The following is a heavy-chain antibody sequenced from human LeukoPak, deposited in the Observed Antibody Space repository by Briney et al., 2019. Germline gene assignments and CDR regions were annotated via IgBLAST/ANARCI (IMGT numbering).Heavy chain of an antibody. Sequence: QSGGSLRLSCAASGFTFSSYGMHWVRQAPGKGLEWVAVIWYDGSNKYYADSVKGRFTISRDNSKNTLYLQMNSLRAEDTAVYYCAREGEGEMATIDYWGQGTLVTVSS. CDR1: GFTFSSYG. CDR3: AREGEGEMATIDY. CDR2: IWYDGSNK. V-gene: IGHV3-33*01. J-gene: IGHJ4*02. D-gene: IGHD5-24*01.